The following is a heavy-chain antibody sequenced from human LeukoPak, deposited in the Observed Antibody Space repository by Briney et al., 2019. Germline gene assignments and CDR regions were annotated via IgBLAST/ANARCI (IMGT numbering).Heavy chain of an antibody. CDR2: IIPIFGTA. CDR1: GGTFSSYA. J-gene: IGHJ3*02. Sequence: SVKVSCKASGGTFSSYAISWVRQAPEQGLEWMGGIIPIFGTANYAQKFQGRVTITADESTSTAYMELSSLRSEDTAVYYCARDYGGNLAFDIWGQGTMVTVSS. D-gene: IGHD4-23*01. CDR3: ARDYGGNLAFDI. V-gene: IGHV1-69*13.